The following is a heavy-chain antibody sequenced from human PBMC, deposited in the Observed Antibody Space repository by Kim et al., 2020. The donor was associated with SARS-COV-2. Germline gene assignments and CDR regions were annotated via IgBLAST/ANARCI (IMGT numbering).Heavy chain of an antibody. CDR1: GFTFSSYW. CDR3: ARVNLVRNMVRGVIILYFDY. V-gene: IGHV3-7*01. CDR2: IKQDGSEK. J-gene: IGHJ4*02. Sequence: GGSLRLSCAASGFTFSSYWMSWVRQAPGKGLEWVANIKQDGSEKYYVDSVKGRFTISRDNAKNSLYLQMNSLRAEDTAVYYCARVNLVRNMVRGVIILYFDYWGQGTLVTVSS. D-gene: IGHD3-10*01.